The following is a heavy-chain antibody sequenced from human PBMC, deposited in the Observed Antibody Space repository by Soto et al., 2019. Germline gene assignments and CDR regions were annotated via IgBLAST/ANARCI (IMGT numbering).Heavy chain of an antibody. CDR2: IRSKAYGGTT. CDR1: GFTFGDYA. V-gene: IGHV3-49*03. J-gene: IGHJ4*02. Sequence: GGSLRLSCTASGFTFGDYAMSWFRQAPGKGLEWVGFIRSKAYGGTTEYAASVKGRFTISRDDSKSIAYLQMNSLKTEDTAVYYCTRAGYYYGSGSPNPFDYWGQGTLVTVSS. CDR3: TRAGYYYGSGSPNPFDY. D-gene: IGHD3-10*01.